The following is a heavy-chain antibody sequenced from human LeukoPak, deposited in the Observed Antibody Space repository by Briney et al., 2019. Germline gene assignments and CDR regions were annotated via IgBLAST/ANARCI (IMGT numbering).Heavy chain of an antibody. CDR3: ARSRAVAGNKRRYTLDY. CDR2: MNPNSGNT. V-gene: IGHV1-8*01. Sequence: ASVKVSCKASGYTFTSYDINWVRQATGQGLEWMGWMNPNSGNTGYAQKFQGRVTMTRNTSISTAYMELSSLRSEDTAVYYCARSRAVAGNKRRYTLDYWGQGTLVTVSS. D-gene: IGHD6-19*01. J-gene: IGHJ4*02. CDR1: GYTFTSYD.